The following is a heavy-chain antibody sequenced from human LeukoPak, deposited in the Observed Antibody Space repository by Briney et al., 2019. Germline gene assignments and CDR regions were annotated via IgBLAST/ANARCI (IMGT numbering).Heavy chain of an antibody. V-gene: IGHV3-23*01. Sequence: GESLRLSCAASGFPFSSYAMSWVRQAPGKGLEWVSTISNSDDSTYYADSVKGRSTISRDNSENTLFLRMNSLRAEDTAVYYCAKVITMIPNCWGQGTLVTVSS. J-gene: IGHJ4*02. CDR2: ISNSDDST. D-gene: IGHD3-22*01. CDR3: AKVITMIPNC. CDR1: GFPFSSYA.